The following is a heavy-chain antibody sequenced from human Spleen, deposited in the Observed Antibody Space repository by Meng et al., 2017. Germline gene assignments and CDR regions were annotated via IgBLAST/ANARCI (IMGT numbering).Heavy chain of an antibody. CDR1: GGTFSSHA. J-gene: IGHJ6*02. V-gene: IGHV1-69*13. Sequence: SVKVSCKASGGTFSSHAISWVRQAPGQGLEWMGGSIPIFGTANYAQKFQGRVTITADESTSTAYMELSSLRSEDTAVYYCASWLLGGYCTNGVCFYGMDVWGQGTTVTVSS. CDR3: ASWLLGGYCTNGVCFYGMDV. CDR2: SIPIFGTA. D-gene: IGHD2-8*01.